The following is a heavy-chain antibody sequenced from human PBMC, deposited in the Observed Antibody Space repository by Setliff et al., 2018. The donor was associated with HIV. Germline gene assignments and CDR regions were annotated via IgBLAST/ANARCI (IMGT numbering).Heavy chain of an antibody. Sequence: PSETLSLTCKVPGDSVNSYNYYWSWIRQHPGKGLEWIGYIYYSGSSYYNPSVRSRVIMSLDTSENHYSLKLSSVTAADTAVYYCVRNSFDYVEEEWGQGTQVTVSS. J-gene: IGHJ4*02. V-gene: IGHV4-31*03. CDR1: GDSVNSYNYY. CDR3: VRNSFDYVEEE. D-gene: IGHD3-9*01. CDR2: IYYSGSS.